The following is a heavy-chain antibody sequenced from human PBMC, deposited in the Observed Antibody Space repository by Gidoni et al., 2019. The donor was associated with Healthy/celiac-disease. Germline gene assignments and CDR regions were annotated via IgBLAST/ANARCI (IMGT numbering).Heavy chain of an antibody. CDR3: ARIYSGYAMYYFDY. Sequence: EVQLVESGGGLIQPGGSLRLSCAASGFTVSSNYMSWVRQAPGKGLGWVSVIYSGGSTYYADSVKGRFTISRDNSKNTLYLQMNSLRAEDTAVYYCARIYSGYAMYYFDYWGQGTLVTVSS. D-gene: IGHD5-12*01. CDR2: IYSGGST. J-gene: IGHJ4*02. V-gene: IGHV3-53*01. CDR1: GFTVSSNY.